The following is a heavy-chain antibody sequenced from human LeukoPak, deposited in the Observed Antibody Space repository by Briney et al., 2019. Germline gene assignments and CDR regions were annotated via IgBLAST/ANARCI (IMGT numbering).Heavy chain of an antibody. CDR2: TSDRGDYT. CDR1: GFTFTSYS. J-gene: IGHJ4*02. V-gene: IGHV3-23*01. CDR3: AKKAQYNGNYPLDY. D-gene: IGHD1-26*01. Sequence: GGSLRHSCAASGFTFTSYSMSWVRQAPGKGLEWVSGTSDRGDYTYYADSMKGRFTISRDNSKNTLYLQMNSLRAEDTALYFCAKKAQYNGNYPLDYWGQGTLVTVSS.